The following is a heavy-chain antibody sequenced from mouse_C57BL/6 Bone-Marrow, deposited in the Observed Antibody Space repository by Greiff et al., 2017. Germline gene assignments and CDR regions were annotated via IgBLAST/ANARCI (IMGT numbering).Heavy chain of an antibody. CDR1: GFTFSDYG. V-gene: IGHV5-17*01. Sequence: EVKLVESGGGLVKPGGSLKLSCAASGFTFSDYGTHWVRQAPEKGLEWVAYISSGSSTIYYADTVKGRFTISRDNAKNTLFLQMTSLRSEDTAMYYCARLASYYFDYWGQGTTLTVSS. J-gene: IGHJ2*01. CDR2: ISSGSSTI. CDR3: ARLASYYFDY.